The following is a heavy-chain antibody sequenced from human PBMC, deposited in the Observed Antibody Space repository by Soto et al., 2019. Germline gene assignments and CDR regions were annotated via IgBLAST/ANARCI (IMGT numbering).Heavy chain of an antibody. CDR3: AKDIRYDSSGIDY. V-gene: IGHV3-43D*04. CDR2: ISWDGGST. D-gene: IGHD3-22*01. J-gene: IGHJ4*02. Sequence: EVQLVESGGVVVQPGGSLRLSCAASGFTFDDYAMHWVRQAPGKGLEWVSLISWDGGSTYYADSVKGRFTISRDNSKNSLYLQMNSLRAEDTALYYCAKDIRYDSSGIDYWGQGTLVTVSS. CDR1: GFTFDDYA.